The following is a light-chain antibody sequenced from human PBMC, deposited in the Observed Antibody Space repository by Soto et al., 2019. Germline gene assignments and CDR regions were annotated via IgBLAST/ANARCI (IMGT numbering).Light chain of an antibody. J-gene: IGLJ1*01. CDR1: SSDVGRYNY. CDR2: EVS. Sequence: QSALTQPASVSGSPGQSITISCTGTSSDVGRYNYVSWYQQHPGKAPKLMIYEVSNRPSGVSNRFSGSKSGNTASLTISGLQAEDEADYCCSSYTSSSTYVFGTGTKVTAL. V-gene: IGLV2-14*01. CDR3: SSYTSSSTYV.